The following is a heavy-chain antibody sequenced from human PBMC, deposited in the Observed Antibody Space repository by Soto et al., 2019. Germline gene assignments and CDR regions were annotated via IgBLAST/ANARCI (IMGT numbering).Heavy chain of an antibody. CDR2: ISSNGDST. CDR3: VKSKEMATVIAYFDY. D-gene: IGHD5-18*01. J-gene: IGHJ4*02. V-gene: IGHV3-64D*08. Sequence: GGSLRLSCSASGFTFSNYAMHWVRQAPGKGLEYVSAISSNGDSTFYADSVKGRFTISRDTSKDTLYLQMSSLRAEDTAVYYCVKSKEMATVIAYFDYWGQGTLVTVSS. CDR1: GFTFSNYA.